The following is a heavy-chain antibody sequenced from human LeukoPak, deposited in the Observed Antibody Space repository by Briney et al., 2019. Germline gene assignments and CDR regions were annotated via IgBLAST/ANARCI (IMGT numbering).Heavy chain of an antibody. J-gene: IGHJ2*01. CDR3: ARHRGGGLWYFDL. CDR1: GDSISSSIYY. V-gene: IGHV4-39*01. D-gene: IGHD2-15*01. CDR2: TLDTGNT. Sequence: PSETLSLTCTVSGDSISSSIYYWVWIRQPPGKGLEWIAPTLDTGNTYCNPSLKSRVTISVDTSKNQFSLKLTSVTAADTAVYYCARHRGGGLWYFDLWGRGTLVTVSS.